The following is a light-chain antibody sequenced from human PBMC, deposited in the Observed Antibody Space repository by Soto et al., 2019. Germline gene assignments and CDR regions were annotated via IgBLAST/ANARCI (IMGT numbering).Light chain of an antibody. CDR3: QQLNSYPLT. J-gene: IGKJ3*01. V-gene: IGKV1-9*01. CDR2: AAS. Sequence: DIQLTQSPSFLSASVGDRVTITCRASQGISSYLAWYQQKPGKAPKLLIYAASTLQSGVPSRFSGSGSGTEFTLTISSLQPEDFATYSCQQLNSYPLTCGPGTKVDIK. CDR1: QGISSY.